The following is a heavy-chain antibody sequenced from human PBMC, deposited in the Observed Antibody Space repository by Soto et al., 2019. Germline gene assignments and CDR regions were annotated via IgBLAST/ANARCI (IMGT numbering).Heavy chain of an antibody. V-gene: IGHV4-31*03. CDR1: GGSISSGGYY. Sequence: QVQLQESGPGLVKPSQTLSLTCTVSGGSISSGGYYWIWIRQHPGKGLEWVGHICSRGSTYYNPCPKSRVTISVDTSKNQFSLKLRSVAAADTAVYYWASGPLTWGQGTLVSVSS. CDR2: ICSRGST. CDR3: ASGPLT. J-gene: IGHJ1*01.